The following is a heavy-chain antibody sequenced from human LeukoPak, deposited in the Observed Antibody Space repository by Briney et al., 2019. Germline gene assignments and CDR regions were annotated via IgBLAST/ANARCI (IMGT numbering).Heavy chain of an antibody. D-gene: IGHD1-20*01. J-gene: IGHJ6*03. CDR1: GFTFSSYE. V-gene: IGHV3-48*01. Sequence: GGSLRLSCAASGFTFSSYEMNWVRQAPGKGLEWVSYISSSSSTIYYADSVKGRFTISRDNAKNSLYLQMNSLRAEDTAVYYCARTITGKTDYYYYMDVWGKGTTVTVSS. CDR3: ARTITGKTDYYYYMDV. CDR2: ISSSSSTI.